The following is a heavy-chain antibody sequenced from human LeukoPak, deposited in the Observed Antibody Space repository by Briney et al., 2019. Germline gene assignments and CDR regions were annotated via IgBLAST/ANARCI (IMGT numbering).Heavy chain of an antibody. J-gene: IGHJ4*02. CDR3: AKDYGYGRDGYNPGEFDY. V-gene: IGHV3-30*18. D-gene: IGHD5-24*01. CDR2: ISYDGSNK. Sequence: GGSLRLSCAASGITFSSYGMHWVRQAPGKGLEWVAVISYDGSNKYYADSVKGRFTISRDNSKNTLYLQMNSLRAEDTAVYYCAKDYGYGRDGYNPGEFDYWGQGTLVTVSS. CDR1: GITFSSYG.